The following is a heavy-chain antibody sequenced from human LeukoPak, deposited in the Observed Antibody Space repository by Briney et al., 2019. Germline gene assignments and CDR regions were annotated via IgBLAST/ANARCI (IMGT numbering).Heavy chain of an antibody. CDR1: GFTFSNYA. Sequence: PGGSLRLSCAASGFTFSNYAMSWVRQAPGKGLEWVSGMSGSGGSTYYADSVKGRFTISRDNSKNTLYLQMNSLRAEDTAVYYCARGPSLDVWGKGTTVTVSS. V-gene: IGHV3-23*01. CDR3: ARGPSLDV. J-gene: IGHJ6*04. CDR2: MSGSGGST.